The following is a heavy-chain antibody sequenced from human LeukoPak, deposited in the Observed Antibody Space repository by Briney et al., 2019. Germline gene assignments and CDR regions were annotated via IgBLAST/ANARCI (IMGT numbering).Heavy chain of an antibody. V-gene: IGHV1-69*01. J-gene: IGHJ4*02. CDR1: GGTFSSYA. Sequence: GSSVKVSCKASGGTFSSYALSWVRQAPGQGLEWMGGVIPIFGTANYAQKLQGRVTITADESTSTAYMELSSLRSEDTAVYYCAADRVPMIVPVRWGEGTLVTVSS. CDR2: VIPIFGTA. D-gene: IGHD3-22*01. CDR3: AADRVPMIVPVR.